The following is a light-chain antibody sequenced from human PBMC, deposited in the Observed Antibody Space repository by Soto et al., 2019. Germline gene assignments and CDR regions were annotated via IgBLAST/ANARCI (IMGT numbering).Light chain of an antibody. Sequence: QSALTQPASVSGSPGQSITISCTGTRSDVGGYNYVYWHQQHPGKAPKLMIYDVTNRPSGVSDRFSGSKFGNTASLTISGLQAEDEADYYCSSYTSSSTYVFGAGTKLTVL. CDR3: SSYTSSSTYV. J-gene: IGLJ1*01. CDR2: DVT. V-gene: IGLV2-14*01. CDR1: RSDVGGYNY.